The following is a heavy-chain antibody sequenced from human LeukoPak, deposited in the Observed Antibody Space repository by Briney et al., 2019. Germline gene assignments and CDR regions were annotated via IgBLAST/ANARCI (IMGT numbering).Heavy chain of an antibody. Sequence: HTGRSLRLSCAASGFTFSSYGMHWVRQAPGKGLEWVAVISYDGSNKYYADSVKGRFTISRDNSKNTLYLQMNSLRAEDTAVYYCAKSIVVVITTGSWAFDIWGQGTMVTVSS. D-gene: IGHD3-22*01. CDR1: GFTFSSYG. V-gene: IGHV3-30*18. CDR3: AKSIVVVITTGSWAFDI. J-gene: IGHJ3*02. CDR2: ISYDGSNK.